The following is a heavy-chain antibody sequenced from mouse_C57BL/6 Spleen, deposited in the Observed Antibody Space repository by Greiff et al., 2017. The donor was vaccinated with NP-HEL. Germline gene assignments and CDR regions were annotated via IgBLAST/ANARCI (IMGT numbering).Heavy chain of an antibody. D-gene: IGHD2-4*01. Sequence: VQLQQSGPELVKPGASVKLSCKASGYTFTSYDINWVKQRPGQGLEWIGWIYPRDGSTKYNEKFKGKATLTVDTSSSTAYMELHSLTSEDSAVYFCARSGDYDWFAYGGQGTLVTVSA. V-gene: IGHV1-85*01. CDR3: ARSGDYDWFAY. J-gene: IGHJ3*01. CDR1: GYTFTSYD. CDR2: IYPRDGST.